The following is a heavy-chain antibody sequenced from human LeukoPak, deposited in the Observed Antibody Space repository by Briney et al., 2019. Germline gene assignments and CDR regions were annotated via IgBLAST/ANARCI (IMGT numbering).Heavy chain of an antibody. CDR1: GGSNSSYY. D-gene: IGHD6-6*01. CDR3: ASLVRFSSDYFDY. CDR2: IYYSGST. Sequence: SETLSLTCTVSGGSNSSYYWSWIRQPPGKGLEWIGYIYYSGSTNYNPSLKSRVTISVDTSKNQFSLNLSSVTAADTAVYYCASLVRFSSDYFDYWGQGTLVTVSS. J-gene: IGHJ4*02. V-gene: IGHV4-59*01.